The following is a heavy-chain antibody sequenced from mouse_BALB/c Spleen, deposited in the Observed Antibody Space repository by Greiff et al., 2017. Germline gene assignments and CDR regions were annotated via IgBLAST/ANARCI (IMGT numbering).Heavy chain of an antibody. D-gene: IGHD2-4*01. CDR1: GFTFTDYY. V-gene: IGHV7-3*02. J-gene: IGHJ4*01. CDR3: ARVYDYDGNAMDY. CDR2: IRNKANGYTT. Sequence: EVQRVESGGGLVQPGGSLRLSCATSGFTFTDYYMSWVRQPPGKALEWLGFIRNKANGYTTEYSASVKGRFTISRDNSQSILYLQMNTLRAEDSATYYCARVYDYDGNAMDYWGQGTSVTVSS.